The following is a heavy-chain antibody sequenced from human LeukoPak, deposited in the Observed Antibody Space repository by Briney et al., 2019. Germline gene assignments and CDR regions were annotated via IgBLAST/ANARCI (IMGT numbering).Heavy chain of an antibody. D-gene: IGHD6-19*01. CDR3: IPEREQWLVENYFDY. J-gene: IGHJ4*02. CDR1: GFTFGDYA. Sequence: GGSLRLSCTASGFTFGDYAMSWVRQAPGKGLEWVGFIRSKAYGGTTEYAASVKGRFTISRDDSKSIAYLQMNSLKTEDTAVYYWIPEREQWLVENYFDYWGQGTLVTVSS. V-gene: IGHV3-49*04. CDR2: IRSKAYGGTT.